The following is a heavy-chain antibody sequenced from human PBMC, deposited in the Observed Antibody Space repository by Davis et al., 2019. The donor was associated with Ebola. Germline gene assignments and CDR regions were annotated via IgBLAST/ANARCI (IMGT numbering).Heavy chain of an antibody. J-gene: IGHJ5*02. D-gene: IGHD6-13*01. CDR1: GYSFTNYY. CDR2: INPNSGGT. CDR3: ARGQQLAVPPRGFDP. V-gene: IGHV1-2*06. Sequence: ASVKVSCKASGYSFTNYYMHWVRQAPGQGLEWMGRINPNSGGTNYAQKFQGRVTMTRDTSVSIAYMEVNRLSSDDTAVYYCARGQQLAVPPRGFDPWGQGTLVTVSS.